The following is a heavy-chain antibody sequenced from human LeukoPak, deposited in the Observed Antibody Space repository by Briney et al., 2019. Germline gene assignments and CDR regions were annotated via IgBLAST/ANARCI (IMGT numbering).Heavy chain of an antibody. CDR3: ARDSDTGIASADMWYDGYDM. Sequence: GGSLRLSCAASGFTFSKYWMTWVRQAPGKGLEWVANIKQDGSQKSYADSVKGRFTISRDNTKNSGYLQMSSLRAEDTAVYYCARDSDTGIASADMWYDGYDMWGQGTMVTVSS. CDR2: IKQDGSQK. D-gene: IGHD2-2*01. V-gene: IGHV3-7*01. J-gene: IGHJ3*02. CDR1: GFTFSKYW.